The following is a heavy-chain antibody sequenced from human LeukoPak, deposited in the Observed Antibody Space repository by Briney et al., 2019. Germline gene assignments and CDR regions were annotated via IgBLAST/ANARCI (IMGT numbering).Heavy chain of an antibody. V-gene: IGHV3-7*01. J-gene: IGHJ3*02. CDR1: GFTFSSYW. CDR2: IKKDGSEK. CDR3: AREAIPGAFDI. Sequence: RSGGSLRLSCAASGFTFSSYWMSWVRQAPGKGLEWVANIKKDGSEKYYVDSVKGRFTISRDNAKNSLYLQMNSLRAEDTAVYYCAREAIPGAFDIWGQGTMVTVSS. D-gene: IGHD2-2*01.